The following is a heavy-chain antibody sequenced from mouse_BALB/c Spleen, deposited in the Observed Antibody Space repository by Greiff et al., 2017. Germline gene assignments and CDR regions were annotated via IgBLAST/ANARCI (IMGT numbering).Heavy chain of an antibody. J-gene: IGHJ4*01. V-gene: IGHV1-80*01. CDR2: IYPGDGDT. CDR1: GYAFSSYW. Sequence: VQLQQSGAELVRPGSSVKISCKASGYAFSSYWMNWVKQRPGQGLEWIGQIYPGDGDTNYNGKFKGKATLTADKSSSTAYMQLSSLTSEDSAVYFCARSHYDGYRYAMDYWGQGTSVTVSS. D-gene: IGHD2-3*01. CDR3: ARSHYDGYRYAMDY.